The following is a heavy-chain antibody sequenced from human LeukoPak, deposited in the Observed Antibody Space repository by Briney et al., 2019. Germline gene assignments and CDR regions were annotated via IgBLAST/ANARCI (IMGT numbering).Heavy chain of an antibody. J-gene: IGHJ4*02. CDR3: ATIPGKQQLPGHFDY. Sequence: PGGSLRLSCTASGFTFSRNWMSWVRQAPGKGLEWVANINEDGSEKYYVDSVKGRFTISRDNAKNSLYLPMNSLRAEDTAVYYCATIPGKQQLPGHFDYWGQGTLVTVSS. D-gene: IGHD6-13*01. V-gene: IGHV3-7*01. CDR1: GFTFSRNW. CDR2: INEDGSEK.